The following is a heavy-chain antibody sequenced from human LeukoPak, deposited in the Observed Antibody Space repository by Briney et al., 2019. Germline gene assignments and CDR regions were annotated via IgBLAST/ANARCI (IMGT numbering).Heavy chain of an antibody. V-gene: IGHV1-2*02. CDR2: INPNSGVT. J-gene: IGHJ6*03. D-gene: IGHD6-13*01. CDR3: ARDARAANYYYYYMDV. Sequence: LECIGLINPNSGVTNYAQKFQSRLTMTRDTYISTAYMELSRLRSDDTAVYYCARDARAANYYYYYMDVWGKGTTVTVSS.